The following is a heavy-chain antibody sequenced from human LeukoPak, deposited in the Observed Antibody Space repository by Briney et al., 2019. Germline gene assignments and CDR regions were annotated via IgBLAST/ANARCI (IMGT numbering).Heavy chain of an antibody. J-gene: IGHJ4*02. CDR3: AKGLSGYEDY. D-gene: IGHD5-12*01. Sequence: GGSLRLSCVASGFTFSNYDMSWVRQAPGKGLEWVSLISGGGPSTYYTDSVKGRFTISRDNSKNTLYLQMNSLRAEDTAVYYCAKGLSGYEDYWGQGTLVTVSS. V-gene: IGHV3-23*01. CDR1: GFTFSNYD. CDR2: ISGGGPST.